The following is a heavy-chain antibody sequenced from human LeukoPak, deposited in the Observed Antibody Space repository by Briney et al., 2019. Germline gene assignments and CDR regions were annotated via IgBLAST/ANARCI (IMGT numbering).Heavy chain of an antibody. CDR3: AKEAVAAAGPFDY. CDR1: GFTFSRYA. V-gene: IGHV3-23*01. CDR2: ISGSGGSI. J-gene: IGHJ4*02. D-gene: IGHD6-13*01. Sequence: PGGSLRLSCAASGFTFSRYAMSWVRQAPGKGLEWVSSISGSGGSIYYADSVKGRFTISRDNSKSTLYLQMNSLRAEDTAIYYCAKEAVAAAGPFDYWGQGTLVTVSS.